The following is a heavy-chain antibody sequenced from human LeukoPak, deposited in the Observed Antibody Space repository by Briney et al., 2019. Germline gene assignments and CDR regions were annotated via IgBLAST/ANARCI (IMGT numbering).Heavy chain of an antibody. V-gene: IGHV3-30*03. Sequence: GGSLRLSCAASGFTFSSYGMHWVRQAPGKGLEWVAVISYDGSNKYYADSVKGRFTISRDNSNNTLYLQMNSLRAEDTAVYCCARIYRGSSDIVYSGEGTLVTVSS. CDR1: GFTFSSYG. J-gene: IGHJ4*02. CDR3: ARIYRGSSDIVY. D-gene: IGHD1-26*01. CDR2: ISYDGSNK.